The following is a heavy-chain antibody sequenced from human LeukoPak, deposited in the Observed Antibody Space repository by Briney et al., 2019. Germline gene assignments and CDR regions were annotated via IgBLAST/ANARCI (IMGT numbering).Heavy chain of an antibody. V-gene: IGHV4-31*03. CDR3: ARGPYYYSSGRYSPSAAFHY. CDR1: GGSISSGGYY. Sequence: SETLSLTCTVPGGSISSGGYYWSWIRQHPGKGLEWIGYIYYSGSTYYNPSLKSRVTISVDTSKNQFSLKLSSVTAADTAVYYCARGPYYYSSGRYSPSAAFHYWGQGTLVTVSS. CDR2: IYYSGST. J-gene: IGHJ4*02. D-gene: IGHD3-10*01.